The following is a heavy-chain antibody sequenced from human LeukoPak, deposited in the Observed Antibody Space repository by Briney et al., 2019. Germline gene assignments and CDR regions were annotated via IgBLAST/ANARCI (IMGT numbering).Heavy chain of an antibody. Sequence: PGGSLRLSCAASGFTFSSYWMHWVRQAPGKGLVWVSRINSDGSSTSYADSVKGRFTISRDNAKNTLYLQMNSLRAEDTAVYYCARGGYQLLDGGMDVWGKGTTVTVSS. CDR3: ARGGYQLLDGGMDV. V-gene: IGHV3-74*01. J-gene: IGHJ6*04. CDR2: INSDGSST. D-gene: IGHD2-2*01. CDR1: GFTFSSYW.